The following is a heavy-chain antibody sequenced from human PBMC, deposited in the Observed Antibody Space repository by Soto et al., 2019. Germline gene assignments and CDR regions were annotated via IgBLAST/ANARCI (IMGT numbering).Heavy chain of an antibody. D-gene: IGHD4-17*01. J-gene: IGHJ4*02. V-gene: IGHV4-39*01. CDR1: GCSISSSIYY. Sequence: PSETLSLTCTVSGCSISSSIYYWGWIRQPPGKGLEWIGSIYYSGSTYYNPSLKSRVTISVDTSKNQFSLKLSSVTAADTAVYYCARLTYGDYVADYWGQGTLVTVSS. CDR3: ARLTYGDYVADY. CDR2: IYYSGST.